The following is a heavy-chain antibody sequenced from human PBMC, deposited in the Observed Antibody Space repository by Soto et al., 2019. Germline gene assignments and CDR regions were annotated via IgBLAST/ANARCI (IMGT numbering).Heavy chain of an antibody. CDR2: IVPIDGST. CDR3: ARSFTKSRRGGVAFDY. D-gene: IGHD3-3*01. V-gene: IGHV1-69*01. J-gene: IGHJ4*02. Sequence: QVQLVQSGAEVKKPGSSVKVSCTTSGGTISSFGMNWVRQAPGQGLEWMGGIVPIDGSTKYAEKFQGRVTITADASTSTVYMDLSSLGSEDTAVYYCARSFTKSRRGGVAFDYWGQGTLLTVSP. CDR1: GGTISSFG.